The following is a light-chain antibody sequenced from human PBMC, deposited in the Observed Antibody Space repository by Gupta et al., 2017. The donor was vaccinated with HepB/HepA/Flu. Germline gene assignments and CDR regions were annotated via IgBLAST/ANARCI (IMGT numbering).Light chain of an antibody. Sequence: QSVLTQPPSASGTPGQRVTFSCSGSNSNIGSNTVNWYQQFPGTAHKLFSDSQNQRPSGVPDRVSGSQSGTSDSLEIRGVRSEDEAEYDCAEWDDSLKGVVFGGGTKLTVL. CDR1: NSNIGSNT. V-gene: IGLV1-44*01. CDR3: AEWDDSLKGVV. CDR2: SQN. J-gene: IGLJ2*01.